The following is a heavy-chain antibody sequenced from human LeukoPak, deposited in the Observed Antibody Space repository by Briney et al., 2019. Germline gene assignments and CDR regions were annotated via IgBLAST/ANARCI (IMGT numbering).Heavy chain of an antibody. D-gene: IGHD3-22*01. CDR1: GFTFSSYE. CDR3: ARDSYYYDSSGYYRYFDY. J-gene: IGHJ4*02. CDR2: ISSSGSTI. V-gene: IGHV3-48*03. Sequence: GGSLRLSCAASGFTFSSYEMNWVRQAPGKGLEWVSYISSSGSTIYYAGSVKGRFTISRDNAKNSLYLQMNSLRAEDTAVYYCARDSYYYDSSGYYRYFDYWGQGTLVTVSS.